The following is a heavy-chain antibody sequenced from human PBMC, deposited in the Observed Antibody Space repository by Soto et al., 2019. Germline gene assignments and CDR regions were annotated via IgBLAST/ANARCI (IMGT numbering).Heavy chain of an antibody. J-gene: IGHJ4*02. Sequence: VGSLRLSCASSVFTFSGYAMSCVRQSPGKWLEWVSAISGSGGSTYYADSVKGRFTISRDNSKNTLYLQMNSLRAEDTAVYYCANGRGSSWYFGSSVGYWGQGTLVSVS. CDR2: ISGSGGST. CDR3: ANGRGSSWYFGSSVGY. D-gene: IGHD6-13*01. CDR1: VFTFSGYA. V-gene: IGHV3-23*01.